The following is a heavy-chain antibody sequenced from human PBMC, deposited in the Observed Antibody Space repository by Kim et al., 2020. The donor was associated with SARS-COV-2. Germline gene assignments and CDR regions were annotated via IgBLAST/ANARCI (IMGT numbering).Heavy chain of an antibody. CDR3: ASEDSSGYYYFGLDY. J-gene: IGHJ4*02. Sequence: QKFQGRVNMTRETSTSTVYMELSSLRSEDTAVYYCASEDSSGYYYFGLDYWGQGTLVTVSS. V-gene: IGHV1-46*01. D-gene: IGHD3-22*01.